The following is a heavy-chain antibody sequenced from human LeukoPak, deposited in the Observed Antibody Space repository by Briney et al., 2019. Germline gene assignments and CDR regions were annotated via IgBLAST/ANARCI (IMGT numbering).Heavy chain of an antibody. CDR3: ARGGGYSYGPLGY. J-gene: IGHJ4*02. CDR1: GFTFSSYW. D-gene: IGHD5-18*01. V-gene: IGHV3-74*01. Sequence: GGSLRLSCAASGFTFSSYWMHWLRQAPGKGLVWVSRINSDGSSTSYADSVKGRFTISRDNAKNTLYLQMNSLRAEDTAVYYCARGGGYSYGPLGYWGQGTLVTVSS. CDR2: INSDGSST.